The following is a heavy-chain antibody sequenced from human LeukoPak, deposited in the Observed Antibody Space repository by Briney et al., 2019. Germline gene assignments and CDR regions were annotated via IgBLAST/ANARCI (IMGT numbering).Heavy chain of an antibody. Sequence: SETLSLTCAVHGGSFSGYYWSWIRQPPGKGLEWIGEINHSGSTNYNPSLKSRVTISVDTSKNQFSLKLSSVTAADTAVYYCAKPNSSGFKSDAFDIWGQGTMVTVSS. CDR2: INHSGST. CDR3: AKPNSSGFKSDAFDI. D-gene: IGHD6-19*01. V-gene: IGHV4-34*01. J-gene: IGHJ3*02. CDR1: GGSFSGYY.